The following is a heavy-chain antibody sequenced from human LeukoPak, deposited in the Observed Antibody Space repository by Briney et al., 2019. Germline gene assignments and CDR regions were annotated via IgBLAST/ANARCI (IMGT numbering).Heavy chain of an antibody. D-gene: IGHD4-23*01. Sequence: SGGSLRLSCAASGFTFSDYSMNWVRQAPGKGLEWVSAIIKSGSHIYYADSVKGRFTISRDNANNSLYLQMTGLRDEDTAVYYCARGRGGDNSNWFDPWGPGTLVTVSS. CDR3: ARGRGGDNSNWFDP. CDR2: IIKSGSHI. CDR1: GFTFSDYS. J-gene: IGHJ5*02. V-gene: IGHV3-21*01.